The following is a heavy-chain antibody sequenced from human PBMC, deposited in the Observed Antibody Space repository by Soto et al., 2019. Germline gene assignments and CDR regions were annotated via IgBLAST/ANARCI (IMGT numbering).Heavy chain of an antibody. CDR2: ISSSSSYI. CDR3: ARARISKYYFDY. Sequence: TGGSLRLSCAASGFPFSSYSMNWVRQAPGKGLEWVSSISSSSSYIYYADSVKGRFTISRDNAKNSLYLQMNSLRAEDTAVYYCARARISKYYFDYWGQGTLVTVSS. V-gene: IGHV3-21*01. CDR1: GFPFSSYS. J-gene: IGHJ4*02.